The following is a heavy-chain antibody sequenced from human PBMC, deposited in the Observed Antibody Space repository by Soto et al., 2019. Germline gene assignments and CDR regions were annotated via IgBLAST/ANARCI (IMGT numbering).Heavy chain of an antibody. CDR1: GITFSSYD. D-gene: IGHD1-7*01. CDR2: ISSNGGTT. J-gene: IGHJ4*02. Sequence: EVQLAESGGGMVQPGGYLRISCVASGITFSSYDMHWVRQAPGKGLEYVSSISSNGGTTYYGNSVKGRFTISRDNSKNTLYLQMGSLRAEDMAVYYCVRRVSGNYDYWGQGTLVTVSS. CDR3: VRRVSGNYDY. V-gene: IGHV3-64*01.